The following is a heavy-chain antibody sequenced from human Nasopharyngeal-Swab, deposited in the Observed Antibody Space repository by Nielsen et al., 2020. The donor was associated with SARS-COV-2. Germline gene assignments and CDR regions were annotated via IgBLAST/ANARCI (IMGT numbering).Heavy chain of an antibody. J-gene: IGHJ6*02. CDR2: FDPEDGET. CDR3: ARDYQRDYMGYYGMDV. D-gene: IGHD2-2*01. CDR1: GSTLTEIS. V-gene: IGHV1-24*01. Sequence: ASVKVSCKVSGSTLTEISMHWVRQAHGRGLEWMGGFDPEDGETIYAQKFQGRVTMTEDTSIDTAYMELRSLRSEDTAVYYCARDYQRDYMGYYGMDVWGQGTTVTVSS.